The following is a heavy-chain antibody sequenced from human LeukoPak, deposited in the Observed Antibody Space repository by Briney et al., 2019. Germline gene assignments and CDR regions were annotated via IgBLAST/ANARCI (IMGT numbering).Heavy chain of an antibody. Sequence: GASVKVSCKASGYTFASYAMHWVRQAPGPRLEWMGWINAGNGNTKYSQKFQGRVTITRDTSASTAYMELSSLRSEDTAVYYCARVYYDSSGYPAIPFDYWGQGTLVTVSS. V-gene: IGHV1-3*01. CDR2: INAGNGNT. J-gene: IGHJ4*02. CDR1: GYTFASYA. CDR3: ARVYYDSSGYPAIPFDY. D-gene: IGHD3-22*01.